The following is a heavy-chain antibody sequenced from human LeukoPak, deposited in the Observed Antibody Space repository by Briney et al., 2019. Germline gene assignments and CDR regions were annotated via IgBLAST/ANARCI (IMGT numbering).Heavy chain of an antibody. CDR2: IYYSGST. J-gene: IGHJ4*02. CDR3: QGRYYDSSGHYNFDY. Sequence: KPSETLSLTCRVSGGSISSSSYYWGLIRQPPGQGLEWNGSIYYSGSTYYNPSLNSRVTTCVHTSQNQFSLKLSSVTAADTAVYYCQGRYYDSSGHYNFDYWGEGTLVTVSS. V-gene: IGHV4-39*01. CDR1: GGSISSSSYY. D-gene: IGHD3-22*01.